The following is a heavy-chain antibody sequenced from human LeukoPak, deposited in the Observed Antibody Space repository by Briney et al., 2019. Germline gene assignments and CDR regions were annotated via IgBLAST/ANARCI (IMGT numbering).Heavy chain of an antibody. Sequence: SETLSLTCTVSGYSISSGYYWGWIWQPPGKGLEWIGSIYHSGSTYYNPSLKSRVTISVDTSKDQFSLKLSSVTAADTAVYYCARTTGTTRMYYFDYWGQGTLVTVSS. V-gene: IGHV4-38-2*02. CDR1: GYSISSGYY. CDR2: IYHSGST. D-gene: IGHD1-1*01. CDR3: ARTTGTTRMYYFDY. J-gene: IGHJ4*02.